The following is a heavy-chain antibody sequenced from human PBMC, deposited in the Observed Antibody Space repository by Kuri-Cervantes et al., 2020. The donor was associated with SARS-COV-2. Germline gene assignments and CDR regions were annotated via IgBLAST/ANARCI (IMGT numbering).Heavy chain of an antibody. J-gene: IGHJ6*02. CDR3: AVQSVAAHYYYGMDV. V-gene: IGHV3-30-3*01. CDR2: ISYDGSNK. D-gene: IGHD6-6*01. CDR1: GFTFSSYA. Sequence: GGSLRLSCAASGFTFSSYAMHWVRQAPGKGLEWVAVISYDGSNKYYADSVKGRFTISRDNSKNTLYLQMNSLRAEDTAVYYRAVQSVAAHYYYGMDVWGQGTTVTVSS.